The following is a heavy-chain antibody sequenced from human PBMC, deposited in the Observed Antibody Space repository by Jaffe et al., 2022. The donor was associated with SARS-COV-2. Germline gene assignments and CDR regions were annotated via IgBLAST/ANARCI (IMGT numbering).Heavy chain of an antibody. CDR2: ISSSSSYI. CDR1: GFTFSSYS. J-gene: IGHJ3*02. D-gene: IGHD2-2*02. CDR3: ARGYCSSTSCYTRGGDAFDI. Sequence: EVQLVESGGGLVKPGGSLRLSCAASGFTFSSYSMNWVRQAPGKGLEWVSSISSSSSYIYYADSVKGRFTISRDNAKNSLYLQMNSLRAEDTAVYYCARGYCSSTSCYTRGGDAFDIWGQGTMVTVSS. V-gene: IGHV3-21*01.